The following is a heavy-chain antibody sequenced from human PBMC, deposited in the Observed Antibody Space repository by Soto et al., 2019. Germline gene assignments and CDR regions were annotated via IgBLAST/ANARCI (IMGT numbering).Heavy chain of an antibody. V-gene: IGHV3-30*03. CDR1: GFTFSSYG. CDR2: ISYDGSNK. J-gene: IGHJ3*02. CDR3: ARSLMVYAIYAFDI. Sequence: GGSLRLSCAASGFTFSSYGMHWVRQAPGKGLEWVPVISYDGSNKYYADSVKGRFTISRDNSKNTLYLQMNSLRAEDTAVYYCARSLMVYAIYAFDIWGQGTMVTVSS. D-gene: IGHD2-8*01.